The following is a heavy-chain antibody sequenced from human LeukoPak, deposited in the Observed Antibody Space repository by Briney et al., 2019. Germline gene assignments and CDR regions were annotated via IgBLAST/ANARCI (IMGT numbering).Heavy chain of an antibody. D-gene: IGHD3-10*01. CDR3: ARGKLLWFGELLRYYYGMDV. Sequence: SETLSLTCAVYGGSFSGYYWSWIRQPPGKGLEWIGEINHSGSTNYNPSLKSRVTISADTSKNQFSLKLSSVTAADTAVYYCARGKLLWFGELLRYYYGMDVWGKGTTVTVSS. V-gene: IGHV4-34*01. CDR2: INHSGST. J-gene: IGHJ6*04. CDR1: GGSFSGYY.